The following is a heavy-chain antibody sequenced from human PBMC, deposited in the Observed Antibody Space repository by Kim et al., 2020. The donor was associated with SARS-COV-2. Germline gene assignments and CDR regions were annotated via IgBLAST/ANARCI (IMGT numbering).Heavy chain of an antibody. V-gene: IGHV1-69*13. D-gene: IGHD5-12*01. CDR1: GGTFSSYA. CDR3: AREGKWESGYDFHDY. CDR2: IIPIFGTA. J-gene: IGHJ4*02. Sequence: SVKVSCKASGGTFSSYAISWVRQAPGQGLEWMGGIIPIFGTANYVQKFQGRVTITADESTSTAYMELSSLRSEDTAVYYCAREGKWESGYDFHDYWGQGTLVTVSS.